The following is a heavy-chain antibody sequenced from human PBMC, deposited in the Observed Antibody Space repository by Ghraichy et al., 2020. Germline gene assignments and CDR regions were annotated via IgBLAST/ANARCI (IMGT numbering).Heavy chain of an antibody. J-gene: IGHJ4*02. D-gene: IGHD6-19*01. V-gene: IGHV3-23*01. Sequence: GGSLRLSCAASGFTFSSYAMSWVRQAPGKGLEWVSAISGSGGNTYYADSVRGRFTISRDNSKNTLYMQMNSLRADDTAIYYCAKVMYRSGWLFDYWGQGTLVTVS. CDR1: GFTFSSYA. CDR3: AKVMYRSGWLFDY. CDR2: ISGSGGNT.